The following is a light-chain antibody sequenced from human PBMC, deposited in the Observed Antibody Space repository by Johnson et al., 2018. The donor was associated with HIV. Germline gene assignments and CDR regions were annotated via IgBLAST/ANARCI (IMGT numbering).Light chain of an antibody. CDR3: RTWDTSLRAV. CDR2: ENN. Sequence: QSVLTQPPSVSAAPGQKVTISCSGSSSNIGNNYVSWYQQLPGTAPKLLIYENNKRPSGIPDRFSGSKSGTSATLGITGLQTGDEAGYYCRTWDTSLRAVFGTGTKVTVL. V-gene: IGLV1-51*02. J-gene: IGLJ1*01. CDR1: SSNIGNNY.